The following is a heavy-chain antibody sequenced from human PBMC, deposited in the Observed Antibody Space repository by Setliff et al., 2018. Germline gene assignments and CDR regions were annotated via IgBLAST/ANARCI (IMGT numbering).Heavy chain of an antibody. CDR1: GGSISDNGYF. V-gene: IGHV4-39*07. CDR3: ARGRNIAARLLDS. Sequence: TLSLTCTVPGGSISDNGYFWGWVRQPPGKGLEWIGNIYFGGNTYFNPSFKSRVTISIDASKDQFSLKLISMTAADTAVYYCARGRNIAARLLDSWGQGTLVTVSS. J-gene: IGHJ4*02. CDR2: IYFGGNT. D-gene: IGHD6-6*01.